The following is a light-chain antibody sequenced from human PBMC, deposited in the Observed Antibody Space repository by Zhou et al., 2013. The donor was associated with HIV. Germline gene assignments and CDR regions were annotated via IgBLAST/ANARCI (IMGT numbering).Light chain of an antibody. CDR2: KSS. CDR3: QQYHSSWT. Sequence: DIQMTQSPSSLSASVGDRVTITCRASQDIRSWLAWYQQKPGKAPKLLIYKSSTLETGVPSRFSGSGSATEFTLTINSLQPDDFATYYCQQYHSSWTFGQGTKVEIK. J-gene: IGKJ1*01. CDR1: QDIRSW. V-gene: IGKV1-5*03.